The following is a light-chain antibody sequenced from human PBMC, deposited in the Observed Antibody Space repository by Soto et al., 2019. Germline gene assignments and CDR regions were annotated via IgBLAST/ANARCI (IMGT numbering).Light chain of an antibody. CDR3: ATWDSRLKIV. V-gene: IGLV1-51*02. CDR2: ENN. J-gene: IGLJ2*01. CDR1: TSNIGHNS. Sequence: QSVLTQPPSVSAAPGQRVTISCSGTTSNIGHNSVSWYQQVPGTAPKLLIYENNRRPSGIPDRFSGSKSGTSATLDITGLQTGDEADYFCATWDSRLKIVFGGGTKVTVL.